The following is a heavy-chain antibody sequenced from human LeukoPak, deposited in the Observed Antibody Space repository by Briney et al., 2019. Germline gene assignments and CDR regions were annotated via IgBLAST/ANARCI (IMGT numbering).Heavy chain of an antibody. CDR3: ARAKEMATMGDY. V-gene: IGHV1-69*04. J-gene: IGHJ4*02. Sequence: GASVKVPCKASGYTFTSYGISWVRQAPGQGLEWMGRIIPILGIANYAQKFQGRVTITADKSTSTAYMELSSLRSEDTAVYYCARAKEMATMGDYWGQGTLVTVSS. D-gene: IGHD5-24*01. CDR2: IIPILGIA. CDR1: GYTFTSYG.